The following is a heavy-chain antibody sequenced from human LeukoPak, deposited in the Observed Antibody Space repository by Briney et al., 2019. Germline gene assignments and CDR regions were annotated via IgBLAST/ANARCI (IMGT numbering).Heavy chain of an antibody. D-gene: IGHD6-19*01. CDR2: IYSSGNT. CDR1: GGSISYYY. J-gene: IGHJ4*02. CDR3: ARHEGQWLSDWDY. Sequence: SETLSLTCTVSGGSISYYYWSWIRQSPGKGLEWIGFIYSSGNTNYNPSLKSRVTISVDTSKNQFSLKLTSVTAADTAVYYCARHEGQWLSDWDYWGQGTLVTASS. V-gene: IGHV4-59*08.